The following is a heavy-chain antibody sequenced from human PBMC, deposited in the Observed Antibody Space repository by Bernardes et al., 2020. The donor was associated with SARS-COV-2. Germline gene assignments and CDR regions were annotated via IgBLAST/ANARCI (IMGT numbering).Heavy chain of an antibody. CDR2: ISSTGTTI. D-gene: IGHD3-10*01. J-gene: IGHJ6*02. CDR1: GFIFSTYD. V-gene: IGHV3-48*03. CDR3: ATPYYGSGTGRHRYYYHGMGV. Sequence: GGSLRLSCEASGFIFSTYDMYWVRQAPGKGLEWLSYISSTGTTIYYADSVKGRFTISRDNAKNSLYLQMNSLRADDTAVYYCATPYYGSGTGRHRYYYHGMGVWGQGTTVTGSS.